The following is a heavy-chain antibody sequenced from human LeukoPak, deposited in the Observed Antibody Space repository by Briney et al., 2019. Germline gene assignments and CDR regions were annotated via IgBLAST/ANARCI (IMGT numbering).Heavy chain of an antibody. CDR2: IKQDGSEK. D-gene: IGHD3-22*01. CDR1: GFSVSDYH. J-gene: IGHJ4*02. V-gene: IGHV3-7*03. Sequence: GGSLRLSCAASGFSVSDYHMEWVRQAPGKGLEWVANIKQDGSEKYYVDSVKGRFTISRDNAKNSLYLQMNSLRAEDTAVYYCASGYYYDSGEYWGQGTLVTVSS. CDR3: ASGYYYDSGEY.